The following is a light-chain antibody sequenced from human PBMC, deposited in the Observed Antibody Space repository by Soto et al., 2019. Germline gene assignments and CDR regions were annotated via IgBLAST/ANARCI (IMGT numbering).Light chain of an antibody. J-gene: IGKJ4*01. V-gene: IGKV1-16*01. CDR3: QQYQRYPPS. Sequence: DIQMTQSPASLSASVGDRVTIICWASQNINSYLAWFQQKPGKAPKSLIYDATSLQSGVPSRFSGSGSGIDFSLTISSLQSEDIATYYCQQYQRYPPSFGGGTKLEIK. CDR1: QNINSY. CDR2: DAT.